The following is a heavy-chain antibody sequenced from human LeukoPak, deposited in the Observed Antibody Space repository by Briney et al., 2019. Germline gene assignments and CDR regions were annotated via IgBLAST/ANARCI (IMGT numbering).Heavy chain of an antibody. CDR2: ISSNGGST. CDR1: GFTFSSYA. CDR3: VCSGRVWSFDY. D-gene: IGHD3-10*02. J-gene: IGHJ4*02. Sequence: PGGSLRLSCAASGFTFSSYAMHWVRQAPGKGLEYVSAISSNGGSTYYANSVKGRFTISRDNSKNTLYLQTGSLRAEDMAVYYCVCSGRVWSFDYWGQGTLVTVSS. V-gene: IGHV3-64*01.